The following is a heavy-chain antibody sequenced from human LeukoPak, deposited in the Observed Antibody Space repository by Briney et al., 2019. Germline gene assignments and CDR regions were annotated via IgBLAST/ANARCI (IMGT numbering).Heavy chain of an antibody. D-gene: IGHD2-2*02. CDR1: GFTFSSYS. J-gene: IGHJ6*03. V-gene: IGHV3-21*01. Sequence: RGSLRLSCAASGFTFSSYSMNWVRQAPGKGLEWVSSISSSSSYIYYADSVKGRFTISRDNAKNSLYLQMNSLRAEDTAVYYCARYYCSSTSCYTPYYMDVWGKGTTVTVSS. CDR2: ISSSSSYI. CDR3: ARYYCSSTSCYTPYYMDV.